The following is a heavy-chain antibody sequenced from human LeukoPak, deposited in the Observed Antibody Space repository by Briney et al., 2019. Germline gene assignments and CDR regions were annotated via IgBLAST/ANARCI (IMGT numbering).Heavy chain of an antibody. V-gene: IGHV1-8*01. D-gene: IGHD6-19*01. CDR1: GYTFTSYD. J-gene: IGHJ6*02. Sequence: ASVKASCKASGYTFTSYDINWVRQATGQGLEWMGWMNPNSGNTGYAQKFQGRVTMTRNTSISTAYMELSSLRSEDTAVYYCERGDFIAVAGTDYYYGMDVWGQGTTVTVSS. CDR2: MNPNSGNT. CDR3: ERGDFIAVAGTDYYYGMDV.